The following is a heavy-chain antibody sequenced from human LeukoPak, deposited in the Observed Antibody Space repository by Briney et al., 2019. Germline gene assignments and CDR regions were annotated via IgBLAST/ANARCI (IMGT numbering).Heavy chain of an antibody. CDR3: TTITMIREHEDY. CDR1: GFTLSDYY. V-gene: IGHV3-15*01. Sequence: GGSLRLSCAASGFTLSDYYMSWVRQAPGKGLEWVGRIKSKTDGGTTDYAAPVKGRFTISRDDSRNTLSLQMNSLKTEDTAVYYCTTITMIREHEDYWGQGTLVTVSS. D-gene: IGHD3-10*01. J-gene: IGHJ4*02. CDR2: IKSKTDGGTT.